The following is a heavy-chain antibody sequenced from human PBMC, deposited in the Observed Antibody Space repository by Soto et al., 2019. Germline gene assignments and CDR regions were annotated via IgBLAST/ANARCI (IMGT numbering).Heavy chain of an antibody. CDR1: GGSFSSGGYY. CDR3: ARVSPLFTILDV. CDR2: IYYSGST. V-gene: IGHV4-31*11. J-gene: IGHJ6*04. D-gene: IGHD3-3*01. Sequence: PSETLSLTCAVYGGSFSSGGYYWSWIRQHPGKGLEWIGYIYYSGSTYYNPSLKSRVTISVDTSKNQFSLKLSSVTAADTAVYYCARVSPLFTILDVWGKGTTVTVSS.